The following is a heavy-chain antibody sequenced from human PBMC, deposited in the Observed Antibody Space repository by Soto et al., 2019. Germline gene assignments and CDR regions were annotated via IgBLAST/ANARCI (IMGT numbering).Heavy chain of an antibody. CDR3: ARRHGYTFDY. V-gene: IGHV4-59*08. D-gene: IGHD3-16*02. CDR2: IYYSGST. J-gene: IGHJ4*02. Sequence: SETLSVTCTVSGGSISSYYWSWSRQPPGKGLEWIGYIYYSGSTNYNPSLKSRVTISVDTSKNQFSLKLSSVTAADTAVYYCARRHGYTFDYWGQGTLVTVS. CDR1: GGSISSYY.